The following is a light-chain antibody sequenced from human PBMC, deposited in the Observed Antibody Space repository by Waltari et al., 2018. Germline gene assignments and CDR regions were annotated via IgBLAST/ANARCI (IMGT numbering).Light chain of an antibody. CDR2: KAS. J-gene: IGKJ4*01. CDR1: QSISNW. Sequence: DIQMTQSPSTLSASVGDRVTITCRASQSISNWLAWYQQKPGKAPKILIYKASTLESGVPSRFSGGGSGTEFTLTISSLQPDDFATYYCQQYNSYSLLTFGGGTKVEIK. V-gene: IGKV1-5*03. CDR3: QQYNSYSLLT.